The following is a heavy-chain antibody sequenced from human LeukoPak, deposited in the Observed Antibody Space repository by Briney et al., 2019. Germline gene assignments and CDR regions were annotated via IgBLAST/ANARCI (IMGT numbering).Heavy chain of an antibody. CDR2: ISWDGGST. CDR3: ARDGRIAVAGTDYYYMDV. V-gene: IGHV3-43*01. J-gene: IGHJ6*03. CDR1: GFTFDDYT. Sequence: GGSLRLSCAASGFTFDDYTMHWVRQAPGKGLEWVSLISWDGGSTYYADSVKGRFTISRDNSKNSLYLQMNSLRAEDTAVYYCARDGRIAVAGTDYYYMDVWGKGTTVAVSS. D-gene: IGHD6-19*01.